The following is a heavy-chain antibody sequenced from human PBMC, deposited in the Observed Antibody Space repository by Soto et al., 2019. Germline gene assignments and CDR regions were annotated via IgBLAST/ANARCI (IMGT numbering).Heavy chain of an antibody. D-gene: IGHD3-3*01. CDR3: AADPTVYDFWSGYPHYYYYGMDV. CDR2: IVVGSGNT. Sequence: SVKVSCKASGFTFTSSAVQWVRQARGQRLEWIGWIVVGSGNTNYAQKFQERVTITRDMSTSTAYMELSSLRSEDTAVYYCAADPTVYDFWSGYPHYYYYGMDVWGHGTTVTV. CDR1: GFTFTSSA. J-gene: IGHJ6*02. V-gene: IGHV1-58*01.